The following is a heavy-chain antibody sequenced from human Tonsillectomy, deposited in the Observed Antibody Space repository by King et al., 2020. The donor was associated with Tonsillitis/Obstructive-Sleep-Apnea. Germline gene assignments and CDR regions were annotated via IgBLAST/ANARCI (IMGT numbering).Heavy chain of an antibody. CDR2: IYPGDSDT. J-gene: IGHJ5*02. CDR1: GYSFTSYW. V-gene: IGHV5-51*01. Sequence: VQLVESGAEVKKPGESLKISCKGSGYSFTSYWIGWVRQMPGKGLEWMGIIYPGDSDTRYSPSFQGQVTISADKSISTAYLQWSSLKASDTAMYYCARLSFPPPAVVPAAGNGFDTWGQGTLVTVSS. CDR3: ARLSFPPPAVVPAAGNGFDT. D-gene: IGHD2-2*01.